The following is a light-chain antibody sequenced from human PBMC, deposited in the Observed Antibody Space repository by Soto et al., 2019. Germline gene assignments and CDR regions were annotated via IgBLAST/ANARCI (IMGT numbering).Light chain of an antibody. CDR2: GAS. Sequence: EIVLTHFPGTLSLSPGERATLSCRASQSVINNYLAWYQQKPGQAPRLVIFGASNRATGIPDRFSASGSGTEFTLTIRRLETEDAAVYYCQQYATSPLTFGHGTKVDIK. V-gene: IGKV3-20*01. CDR1: QSVINNY. CDR3: QQYATSPLT. J-gene: IGKJ1*01.